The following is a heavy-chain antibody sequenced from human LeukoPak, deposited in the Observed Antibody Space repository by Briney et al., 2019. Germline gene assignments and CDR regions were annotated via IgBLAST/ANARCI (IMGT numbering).Heavy chain of an antibody. D-gene: IGHD1-26*01. J-gene: IGHJ4*02. Sequence: GGSLRLSCAASGFTFSSYAMSWVRQAPGKGLEWVSAISGSGGSTYYADSVKGRFTISRDNSKNTLYLQMNSLRAEYTAVYYCATALARVGATGDYWGQGTLVTVSS. V-gene: IGHV3-23*01. CDR1: GFTFSSYA. CDR3: ATALARVGATGDY. CDR2: ISGSGGST.